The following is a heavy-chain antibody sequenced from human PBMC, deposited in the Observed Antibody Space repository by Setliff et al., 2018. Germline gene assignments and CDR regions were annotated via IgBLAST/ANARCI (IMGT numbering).Heavy chain of an antibody. Sequence: KPSETLSLTCSVSGDSIFDNYWSWIRQSPGRGLEWIAYISYTGSTNYNPSLKSRVTISLDTSKNHFSLNLRSVTAAYTAVYYCARLSPYNTGPPFDYWGQGTLVTVSS. CDR3: ARLSPYNTGPPFDY. V-gene: IGHV4-59*08. J-gene: IGHJ4*02. CDR1: GDSIFDNY. D-gene: IGHD2-8*02. CDR2: ISYTGST.